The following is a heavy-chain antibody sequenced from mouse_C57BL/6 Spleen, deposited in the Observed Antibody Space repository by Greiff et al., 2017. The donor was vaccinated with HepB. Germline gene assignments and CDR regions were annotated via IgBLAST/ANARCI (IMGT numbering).Heavy chain of an antibody. V-gene: IGHV1-53*01. CDR3: ARWGTTVVANFDY. Sequence: VQLQQPGTELVKPGASVKLSCKASGYTFTSYWMHWVKQRPGPGLEWIGNIKPRNGGTNYNEKFKSKATLTVDKSSSPAYMQLSSLTSEDSAVYYCARWGTTVVANFDYWGQGTTLTVSS. J-gene: IGHJ2*01. CDR1: GYTFTSYW. D-gene: IGHD1-1*01. CDR2: IKPRNGGT.